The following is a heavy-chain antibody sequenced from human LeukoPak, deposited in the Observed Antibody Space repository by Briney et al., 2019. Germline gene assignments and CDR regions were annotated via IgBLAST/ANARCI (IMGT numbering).Heavy chain of an antibody. CDR3: ARVYSYGYDY. D-gene: IGHD5-18*01. J-gene: IGHJ4*02. CDR1: GFTFSSYA. V-gene: IGHV3-23*01. CDR2: ISGSGGST. Sequence: PGGSLRLSCAASGFTFSSYAMSWVRQAPGKGLEWVSAISGSGGSTYYADSVKGRFTISRDNAKNSLYLQMNSLRAEDTAVYYCARVYSYGYDYWGQGTLLTVSS.